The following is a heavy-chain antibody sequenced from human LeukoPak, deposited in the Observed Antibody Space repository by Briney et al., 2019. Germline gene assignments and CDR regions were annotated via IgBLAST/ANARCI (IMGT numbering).Heavy chain of an antibody. V-gene: IGHV3-7*01. CDR3: ARDRSSGWDDY. J-gene: IGHJ4*02. D-gene: IGHD6-19*01. CDR1: GFTFSNYW. CDR2: INQDGSGK. Sequence: PGGSLRLSRAASGFTFSNYWMSWVRQAPGKGLEWVANINQDGSGKYYVDSVKGRFTISRDNAKNSLYLQMNSLRAEDTAVYYCARDRSSGWDDYWGQGSLVTVSS.